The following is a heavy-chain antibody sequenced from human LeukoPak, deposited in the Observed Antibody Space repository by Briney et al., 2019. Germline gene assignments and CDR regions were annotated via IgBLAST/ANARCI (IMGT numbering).Heavy chain of an antibody. CDR2: ISSSSSYI. V-gene: IGHV3-21*01. CDR3: ATSYSSSSPCDY. D-gene: IGHD6-6*01. J-gene: IGHJ4*02. CDR1: GFTFSSYS. Sequence: GGSLRLSCAASGFTFSSYSMNWVRQAPGKGLEWVSSISSSSSYIYYADSVKGRSTISRDNAKNSLYLQMNSLRAEDTAVYYCATSYSSSSPCDYWGQGTLVTVSS.